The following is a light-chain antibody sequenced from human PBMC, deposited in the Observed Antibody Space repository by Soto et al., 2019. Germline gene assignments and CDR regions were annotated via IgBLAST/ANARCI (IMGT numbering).Light chain of an antibody. CDR3: QQYENLPT. J-gene: IGKJ5*01. CDR1: QGISSY. CDR2: DAS. Sequence: DIQLTHSPFFLSASVGHRLTITCRASQGISSYLAWYQQKPGRAPKLLIYDASNLEAGVPSRLRGSGSGTDFTFTISRMKPEYIATYYCQQYENLPTFGQGTRLEIK. V-gene: IGKV1-33*01.